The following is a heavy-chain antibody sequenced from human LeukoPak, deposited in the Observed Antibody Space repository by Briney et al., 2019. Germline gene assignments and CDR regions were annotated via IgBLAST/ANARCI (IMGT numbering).Heavy chain of an antibody. Sequence: GGSLRLSCAASGFTFSSYGMHWVRRAPGKGLEWVAVISYDGSNKYYADSVKGRFTISRDNSKNTLYLQMNSLRAEDTAVYYCAKEAPRIVALYYWGQGTLVTVSS. CDR3: AKEAPRIVALYY. CDR2: ISYDGSNK. J-gene: IGHJ4*02. CDR1: GFTFSSYG. D-gene: IGHD3-22*01. V-gene: IGHV3-30*18.